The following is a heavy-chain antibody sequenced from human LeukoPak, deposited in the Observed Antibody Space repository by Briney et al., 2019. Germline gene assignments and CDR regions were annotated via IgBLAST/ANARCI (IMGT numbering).Heavy chain of an antibody. D-gene: IGHD6-19*01. CDR3: AKDRLEQWLVRGFDY. Sequence: GGSLRLSCAASGFTFSSYGMNWVRQAPGKGLEWVSTISGSGGSTFYADSVKGRFTISRDNSKNTLYLQMNSLRAEDTAVYYCAKDRLEQWLVRGFDYWGQGTLVTVSS. J-gene: IGHJ4*02. CDR2: ISGSGGST. V-gene: IGHV3-23*01. CDR1: GFTFSSYG.